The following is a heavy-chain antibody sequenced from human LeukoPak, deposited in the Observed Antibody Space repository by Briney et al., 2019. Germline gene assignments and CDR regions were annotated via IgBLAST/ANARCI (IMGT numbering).Heavy chain of an antibody. J-gene: IGHJ4*02. CDR3: ARASRGNCSGGSCYLRFYFDY. Sequence: PSETLSLTCAVSGGSISSSNWWSWVRQPPGKGLEWIGEIYHSGSTNYNPSLKSRVTISVDKSKNQFSLKLSSVTAADTAVYYCARASRGNCSGGSCYLRFYFDYWGQGTLVTVSS. V-gene: IGHV4-4*02. D-gene: IGHD2-15*01. CDR1: GGSISSSNW. CDR2: IYHSGST.